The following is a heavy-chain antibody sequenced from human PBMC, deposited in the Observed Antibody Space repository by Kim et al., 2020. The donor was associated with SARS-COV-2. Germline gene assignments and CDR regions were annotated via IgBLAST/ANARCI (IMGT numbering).Heavy chain of an antibody. CDR2: IDWNSVRI. D-gene: IGHD1-7*01. CDR1: GFSLDAYA. V-gene: IGHV3-9*01. CDR3: TKDIGYNWNYVLDS. Sequence: GGSLRLSCAASGFSLDAYAMHWVRQAPGKGLEWVAGIDWNSVRIGYAYSVKGRFTISRDNAKNSLFLEMNSLRPDDTAVYYCTKDIGYNWNYVLDSWGQGSLVTVSS. J-gene: IGHJ4*02.